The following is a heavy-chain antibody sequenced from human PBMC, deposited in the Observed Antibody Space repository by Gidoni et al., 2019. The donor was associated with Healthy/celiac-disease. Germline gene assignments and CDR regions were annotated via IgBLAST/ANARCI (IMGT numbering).Heavy chain of an antibody. D-gene: IGHD5-18*01. V-gene: IGHV3-66*02. Sequence: EVQLVESGGGLVQPGGSLRLSCAASGFTVSSNYMSWVRQAPGKGLEWVSVIYSGGSTYYADSVKGRFTISRDNSKNTLYLQMNSLRAEDTAVYYCAREAKELWLRDYYYYMDVWGKGTTVTVSS. J-gene: IGHJ6*03. CDR1: GFTVSSNY. CDR2: IYSGGST. CDR3: AREAKELWLRDYYYYMDV.